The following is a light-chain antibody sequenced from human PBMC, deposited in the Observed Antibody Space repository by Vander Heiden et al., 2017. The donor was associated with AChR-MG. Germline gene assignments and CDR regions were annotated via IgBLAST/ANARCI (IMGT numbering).Light chain of an antibody. CDR3: QQDGRNRMLT. V-gene: IGKV3-20*01. J-gene: IGKJ4*01. Sequence: EIVLTQSPGTLSLSPGERATLSCRASQSVSSSSLAWYQQKPGQAPRPFIYGASSRATGIPDRFSGNGSGTDFTLTISRLEPEDFAVYYCQQDGRNRMLTFGGGTKVEIK. CDR1: QSVSSSS. CDR2: GAS.